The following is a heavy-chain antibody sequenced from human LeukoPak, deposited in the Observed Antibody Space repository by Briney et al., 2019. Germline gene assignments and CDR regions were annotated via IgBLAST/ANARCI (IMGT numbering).Heavy chain of an antibody. CDR3: ARDPTTETKGLDI. CDR1: GYSISSGYY. CDR2: IYHSGYT. J-gene: IGHJ6*04. Sequence: SETLSLTCNVSGYSISSGYYWAWIRQAPGKGLEWIGSIYHSGYTHYNPSLKGRVTISVDTSKNDFSLKLSSVTAADTAVYYCARDPTTETKGLDIWGKGTTVTVSS. V-gene: IGHV4-38-2*02. D-gene: IGHD4-17*01.